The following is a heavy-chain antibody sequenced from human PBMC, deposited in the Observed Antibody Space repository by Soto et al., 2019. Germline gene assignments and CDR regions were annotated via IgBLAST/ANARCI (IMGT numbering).Heavy chain of an antibody. J-gene: IGHJ4*02. D-gene: IGHD1-26*01. Sequence: SETLSLTCSVSGDSISSYYWSWFRQPPGKGLQWIGYVSNAGGTNYNPSLWSRVTISLDTSKNQFSLRLSSVTAGDTAVYFCAMGSIYVGAQVNDCWGQGTLVTVSS. V-gene: IGHV4-59*01. CDR3: AMGSIYVGAQVNDC. CDR1: GDSISSYY. CDR2: VSNAGGT.